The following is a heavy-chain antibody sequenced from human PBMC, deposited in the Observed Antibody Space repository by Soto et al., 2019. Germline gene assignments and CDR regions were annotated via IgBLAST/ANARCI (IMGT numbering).Heavy chain of an antibody. CDR1: GFTFSSYG. CDR3: ARDSSSSTYFDY. Sequence: PGGSLRLSCAASGFTFSSYGMHWVRQAPGKGLEWVAVIWYDGSNKYYADSVKGRFTISRDNSKNTLYLQVNSLRAEDTAVYYCARDSSSSTYFDYWGQGTLVTVSS. J-gene: IGHJ4*02. D-gene: IGHD6-6*01. V-gene: IGHV3-33*01. CDR2: IWYDGSNK.